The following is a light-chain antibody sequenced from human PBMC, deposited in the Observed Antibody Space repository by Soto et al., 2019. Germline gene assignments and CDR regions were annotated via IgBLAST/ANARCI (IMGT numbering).Light chain of an antibody. V-gene: IGLV1-40*01. CDR3: QSYDSSLSPSLV. CDR2: GNS. J-gene: IGLJ2*01. CDR1: SSNIGAGYD. Sequence: QSVLTQPPSVSGAPGQRVTISCTGSSSNIGAGYDVHWYQQLPGTAPKLLIYGNSNRPSGVPDRFSGSKSGTSASLAITGLQAEDEADYYCQSYDSSLSPSLVFGGGTKLTVL.